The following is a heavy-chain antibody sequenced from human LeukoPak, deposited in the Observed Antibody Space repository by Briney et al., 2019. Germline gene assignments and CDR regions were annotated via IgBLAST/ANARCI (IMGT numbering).Heavy chain of an antibody. CDR3: ARGVAGSRYYDFWSGLRAKNWFDP. CDR2: INHSGST. V-gene: IGHV4-34*01. CDR1: GGSFSGYY. J-gene: IGHJ5*02. D-gene: IGHD3-3*01. Sequence: PSETLSLTCAVYGGSFSGYYWSWIRQPPGKGLEWIGEINHSGSTNYNPSLKSRVTISVDTSKNQFSLKPSSVTAADTAVYYCARGVAGSRYYDFWSGLRAKNWFDPWGQGTLVTVSS.